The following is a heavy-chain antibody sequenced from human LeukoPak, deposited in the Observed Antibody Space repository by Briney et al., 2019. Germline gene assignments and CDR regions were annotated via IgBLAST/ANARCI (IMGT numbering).Heavy chain of an antibody. V-gene: IGHV5-51*01. D-gene: IGHD5-24*01. CDR3: ARHLREMATIDDAFDI. CDR2: IYPGDSDT. J-gene: IGHJ3*02. Sequence: GESLKISCQGSGYSFTTYWIGWVRQMPGKGLEWMGIIYPGDSDTRYSPSFQGQVTISADKSISTAYLQWSSLKASDTAMYYCARHLREMATIDDAFDIWGQGTMVTVSS. CDR1: GYSFTTYW.